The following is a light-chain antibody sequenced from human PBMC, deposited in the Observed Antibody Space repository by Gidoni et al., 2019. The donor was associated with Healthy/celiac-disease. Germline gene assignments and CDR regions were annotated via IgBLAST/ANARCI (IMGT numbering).Light chain of an antibody. V-gene: IGKV3-11*01. J-gene: IGKJ3*01. CDR3: QQRSNWPFT. CDR1: QSDSSY. Sequence: EIVLTQSPATLSLSPGERATLSCRASQSDSSYLAWYQQKPGQAPRLLIYDAANRATGIPARFSGSGSVTVFTLTLSSLEPEDFAGYYCQQRSNWPFTFXPXTKVDIK. CDR2: DAA.